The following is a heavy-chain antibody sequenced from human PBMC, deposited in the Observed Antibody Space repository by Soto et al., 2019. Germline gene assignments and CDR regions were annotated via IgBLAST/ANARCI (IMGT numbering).Heavy chain of an antibody. V-gene: IGHV1-18*01. CDR3: ARAYSGSYYGSRFDY. CDR2: ISAYNGNT. Sequence: GASVKVSCKASGYTFTSYGMRWVRQAPGQGLEWMGWISAYNGNTNYAQKFQGRVTLTTDTSTSTAYTELRSLTSDDTAVYYCARAYSGSYYGSRFDYWGQGTLVTVSS. J-gene: IGHJ4*02. CDR1: GYTFTSYG. D-gene: IGHD1-26*01.